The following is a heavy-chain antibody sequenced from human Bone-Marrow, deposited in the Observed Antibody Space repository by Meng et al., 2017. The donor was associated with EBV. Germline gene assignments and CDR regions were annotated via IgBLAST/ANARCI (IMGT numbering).Heavy chain of an antibody. V-gene: IGHV1-69*01. CDR1: GGTFRSDA. D-gene: IGHD3-10*01. CDR2: FIPMTGVA. CDR3: ASESGRGFTPDY. Sequence: QVQLVQSGAEVKKPGSSVMVSCRTSGGTFRSDAISWVRQAPGQGLVWMGGFIPMTGVAHYAQKFQDRVSIIADESTSTHYLELSSLRSEDTAIYFCASESGRGFTPDYWGQGTLVTVSS. J-gene: IGHJ4*02.